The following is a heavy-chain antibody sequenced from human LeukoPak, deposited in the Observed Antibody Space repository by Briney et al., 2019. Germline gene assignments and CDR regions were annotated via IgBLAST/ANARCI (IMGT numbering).Heavy chain of an antibody. D-gene: IGHD4-17*01. CDR1: GYTFTSYD. V-gene: IGHV1-8*01. CDR2: MNPNSGNT. CDR3: ARSQDYGDNDAFDI. Sequence: ASVKVSCKASGYTFTSYDINWVRQATGQGLEWMGWMNPNSGNTGYAQKFQGRVTMTRDTSISTAYMELSRLRSDDTAVYYCARSQDYGDNDAFDIWGQGTMVTVSS. J-gene: IGHJ3*02.